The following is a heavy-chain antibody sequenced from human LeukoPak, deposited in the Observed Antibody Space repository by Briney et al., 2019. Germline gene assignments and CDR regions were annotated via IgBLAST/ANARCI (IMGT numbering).Heavy chain of an antibody. CDR1: GGSISSGGYY. Sequence: NPSQTLSLTCTVTGGSISSGGYYWSWIRQHPGKGLEWIGYIYYSGSTYYNPSLKSRVTISVDTSKNQFSLKLSSVTAADTAVYYCARVSYATLDYWGQGTLVTVSS. CDR3: ARVSYATLDY. J-gene: IGHJ4*02. CDR2: IYYSGST. D-gene: IGHD3-10*01. V-gene: IGHV4-31*03.